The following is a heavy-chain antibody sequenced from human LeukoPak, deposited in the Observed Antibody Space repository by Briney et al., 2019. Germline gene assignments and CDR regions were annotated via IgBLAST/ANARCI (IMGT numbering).Heavy chain of an antibody. CDR3: ARDPLIVAVAGPNWFDP. CDR1: GFNFGSFW. Sequence: PGGSLRLSCAASGFNFGSFWMSWVRQAPGRGLEWVASMRQDGSDKDYVDSVKGRFTISRDNAKNSLYLQMNSLRAEDTAVYYCARDPLIVAVAGPNWFDPWGQGTLVTVSS. D-gene: IGHD6-19*01. V-gene: IGHV3-7*01. J-gene: IGHJ5*02. CDR2: MRQDGSDK.